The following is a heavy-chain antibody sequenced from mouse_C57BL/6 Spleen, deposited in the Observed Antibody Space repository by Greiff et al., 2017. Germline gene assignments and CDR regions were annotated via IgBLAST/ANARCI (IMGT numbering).Heavy chain of an antibody. V-gene: IGHV1-80*01. CDR3: ARSKLTGTSYYAMDY. Sequence: VMLVESGAELVKPGASVKISCKASGYAFSSYWMNWVKQRPGKGLEWIGQIYPGDGDTNYNGKFKGKATLTEDKSSSTAYMQLSSRTAEDSAVYVCARSKLTGTSYYAMDYWGQGTSGTVSS. J-gene: IGHJ4*01. CDR1: GYAFSSYW. CDR2: IYPGDGDT. D-gene: IGHD4-1*01.